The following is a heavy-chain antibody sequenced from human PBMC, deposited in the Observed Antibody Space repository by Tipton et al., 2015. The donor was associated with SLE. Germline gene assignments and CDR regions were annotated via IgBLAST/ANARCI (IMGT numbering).Heavy chain of an antibody. CDR3: ARAQTRAAIYFDS. CDR1: GFTISDYY. Sequence: SLRLSCSASGFTISDYYMNWIRQAPGKGLEWVSYISTVHNTRYYAESVKGRFTISWDNAKNSLYLQMNSLRAEDTAVYYCARAQTRAAIYFDSWGRGTLVNVSS. D-gene: IGHD5-12*01. CDR2: ISTVHNTR. J-gene: IGHJ4*02. V-gene: IGHV3-11*01.